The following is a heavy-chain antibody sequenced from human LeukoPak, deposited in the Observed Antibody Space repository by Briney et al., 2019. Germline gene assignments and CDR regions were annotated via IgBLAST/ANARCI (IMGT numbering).Heavy chain of an antibody. D-gene: IGHD6-13*01. V-gene: IGHV3-7*01. CDR2: IKQDGSEK. Sequence: GGSLRLSCSSSGFTFSSYWMSWVRQAPGKGLEWVASIKQDGSEKYYVDSVKGRFTISRDNAKNSLYLQMNSLKVEDTAVYYCATPAAGPGAEYSLYWGQGTLVIVSS. CDR1: GFTFSSYW. CDR3: ATPAAGPGAEYSLY. J-gene: IGHJ1*01.